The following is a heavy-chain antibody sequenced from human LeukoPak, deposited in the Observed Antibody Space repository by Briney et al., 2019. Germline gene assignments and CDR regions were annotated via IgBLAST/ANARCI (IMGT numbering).Heavy chain of an antibody. J-gene: IGHJ4*02. V-gene: IGHV3-7*03. CDR3: ARRYFDY. CDR1: GFTFGKYW. Sequence: GGSLRLSCVASGFTFGKYWMQWVRQAPGKGLEWVANIKQDGSEKYYADSVKGRFIISRDNAKNALYLQMSSLRAEDTAIYYCARRYFDYWGQGTLVTVSS. CDR2: IKQDGSEK.